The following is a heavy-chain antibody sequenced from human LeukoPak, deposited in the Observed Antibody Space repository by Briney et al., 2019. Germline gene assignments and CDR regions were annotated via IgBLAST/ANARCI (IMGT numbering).Heavy chain of an antibody. CDR3: AKDHRPGQWLEPFDY. CDR1: GFTFSSYG. V-gene: IGHV3-30*18. D-gene: IGHD6-19*01. Sequence: GRSLRLSCAASGFTFSSYGMHWVRQAPGKGLEWVAVISYDGSNKYYADSVKGRFTISRDNSKNTLYLQMNSLRAEDTAVYYCAKDHRPGQWLEPFDYWGQGTLVTVSS. J-gene: IGHJ4*02. CDR2: ISYDGSNK.